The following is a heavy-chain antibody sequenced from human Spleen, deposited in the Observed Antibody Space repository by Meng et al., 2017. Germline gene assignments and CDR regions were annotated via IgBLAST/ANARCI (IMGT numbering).Heavy chain of an antibody. J-gene: IGHJ4*02. V-gene: IGHV3-23*01. CDR3: ARWTSHYDF. Sequence: EVQLLESGGGVVQPGGSLRLSCAASGFTFSSYAINWVSQAPGKGLEWVSAISGGSGDTKLYADSVKGRFTISRDNSKSTLYLQMNSLRVDDTAVYHCARWTSHYDFWGQGTLVTVSS. D-gene: IGHD5-24*01. CDR1: GFTFSSYA. CDR2: ISGGSGDTK.